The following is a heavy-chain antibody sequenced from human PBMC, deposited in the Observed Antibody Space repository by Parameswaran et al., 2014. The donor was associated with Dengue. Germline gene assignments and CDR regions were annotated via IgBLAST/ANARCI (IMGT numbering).Heavy chain of an antibody. D-gene: IGHD4-17*01. Sequence: WVRQAPGQGLEWMGGIIPIFGTANYAQKFQGRVTITANESTSTAYMELSSLRSEDTAVYYCASGGGLRQYYYGMDVWGQGTTVTVSS. CDR2: IIPIFGTA. V-gene: IGHV1-69*01. J-gene: IGHJ6*02. CDR3: ASGGGLRQYYYGMDV.